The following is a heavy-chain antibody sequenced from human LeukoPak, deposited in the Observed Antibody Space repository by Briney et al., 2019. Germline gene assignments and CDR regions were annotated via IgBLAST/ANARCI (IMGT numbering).Heavy chain of an antibody. CDR1: GYTFTGYY. D-gene: IGHD5-18*01. CDR3: ARASRGYSSNWFDP. J-gene: IGHJ5*02. V-gene: IGHV1-2*02. CDR2: INPNSGGT. Sequence: ASVKVSCKASGYTFTGYYMHWVRQAPGQGLEWMGWINPNSGGTNYAQKFQGRVTMTRDTSISTAYMELSRLRSDDTAVYYCARASRGYSSNWFDPWGQGTLVTVSS.